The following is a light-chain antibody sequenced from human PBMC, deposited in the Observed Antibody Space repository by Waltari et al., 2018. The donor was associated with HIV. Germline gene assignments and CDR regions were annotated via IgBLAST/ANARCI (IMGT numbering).Light chain of an antibody. J-gene: IGLJ3*02. V-gene: IGLV1-47*01. CDR2: RNN. Sequence: QSVLTQPPSASGTPGQRVTISCSGSNSNVGNNYVSWYQHPPGTTPQLLLYRNNQRPSGDPDRFSGSKSGTSASLAISGLRSEDEADYYCAAWDDSLSGRVFGGGTKLTVL. CDR1: NSNVGNNY. CDR3: AAWDDSLSGRV.